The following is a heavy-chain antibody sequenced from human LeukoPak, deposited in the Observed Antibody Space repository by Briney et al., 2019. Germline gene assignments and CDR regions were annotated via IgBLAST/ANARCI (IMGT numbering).Heavy chain of an antibody. CDR2: IKQDGSEK. CDR3: ARDYKFLCIHPPWYFFH. D-gene: IGHD5-18*01. Sequence: GGSLRLSCAASGFTFSSYWMSWVRQAPGKGLEWVANIKQDGSEKYYVDSVKGRFTISRDNAKNSLYLRMNSPRAEDTAVYYCARDYKFLCIHPPWYFFHWGRGTLVTGAS. CDR1: GFTFSSYW. V-gene: IGHV3-7*01. J-gene: IGHJ2*01.